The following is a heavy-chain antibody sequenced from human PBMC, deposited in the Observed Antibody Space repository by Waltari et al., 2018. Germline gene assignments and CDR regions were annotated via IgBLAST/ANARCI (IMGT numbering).Heavy chain of an antibody. CDR2: TYTSGST. CDR1: GGSLRSGSYY. CDR3: ARDPRYSSSFHD. D-gene: IGHD6-13*01. J-gene: IGHJ4*02. Sequence: QVQLQESGPGLVKPSQTLSLTCTVSGGSLRSGSYYWSWIRQPAGKGLEWIGRTYTSGSTNYNPSLKGGVTKAVDTSKNQFALKLSSVTAADTAVYYCARDPRYSSSFHDWGQGTLVTVSS. V-gene: IGHV4-61*02.